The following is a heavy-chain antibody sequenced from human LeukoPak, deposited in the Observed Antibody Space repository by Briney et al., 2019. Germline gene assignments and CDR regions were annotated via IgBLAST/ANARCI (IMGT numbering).Heavy chain of an antibody. Sequence: GSSVKVSCKASGGTFSSYAISWVRQAPGQGLEWMGGIIPIFGTANYAQKFQGRVTITADESTSTAYMELSSLRSEDTAVYYCARGHTEWFGEDFDYWGQGTLVTVSS. CDR3: ARGHTEWFGEDFDY. J-gene: IGHJ4*02. CDR1: GGTFSSYA. D-gene: IGHD3-10*01. V-gene: IGHV1-69*01. CDR2: IIPIFGTA.